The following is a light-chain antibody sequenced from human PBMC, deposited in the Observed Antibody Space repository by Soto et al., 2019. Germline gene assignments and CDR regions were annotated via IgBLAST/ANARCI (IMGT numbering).Light chain of an antibody. CDR2: TTS. J-gene: IGKJ1*01. CDR3: QQYSHWPRT. CDR1: QSVSGS. Sequence: EVVLTQSPATLSVSPGESATLSCRASQSVSGSLAWYQQKPGQAPRLLIYTTSNRATGVPARFSGSGSGTEFTLTISSLQSEDFAVYYCQQYSHWPRTFGQGTKVEIK. V-gene: IGKV3-15*01.